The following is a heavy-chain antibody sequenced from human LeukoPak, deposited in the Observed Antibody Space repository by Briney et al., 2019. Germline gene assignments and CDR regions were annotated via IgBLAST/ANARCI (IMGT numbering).Heavy chain of an antibody. D-gene: IGHD4-23*01. CDR1: GFTFSTYA. J-gene: IGHJ4*02. Sequence: GGSLRLSCAASGFTFSTYALSWVRQAPGKGLEWVSGISASGGDTYYADSVKGRFTISRDNSKNTLSLQMNSLRVEDTATYYCAKDVRPCNGGCIWGQGTLVTVSS. CDR3: AKDVRPCNGGCI. CDR2: ISASGGDT. V-gene: IGHV3-23*01.